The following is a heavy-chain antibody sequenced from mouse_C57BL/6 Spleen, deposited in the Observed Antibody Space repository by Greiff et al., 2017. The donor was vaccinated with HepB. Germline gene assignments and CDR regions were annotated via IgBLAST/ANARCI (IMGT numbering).Heavy chain of an antibody. Sequence: EVQVVESGGGLVQPGGSLSLSCAASGFTFTDYYMSWVRQPPGKALEWLGFIRNKANGYTTEYSASVKGRFTISRDNSQSILYLQMNALRAEDSATYYCARFTLRYGNYFFDDWGQGTTLTVSS. J-gene: IGHJ2*01. CDR2: IRNKANGYTT. V-gene: IGHV7-3*01. CDR3: ARFTLRYGNYFFDD. D-gene: IGHD2-10*02. CDR1: GFTFTDYY.